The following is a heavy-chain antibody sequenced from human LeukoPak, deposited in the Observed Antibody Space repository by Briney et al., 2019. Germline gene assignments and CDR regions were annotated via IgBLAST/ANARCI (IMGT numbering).Heavy chain of an antibody. CDR2: ISYDGSNK. CDR1: GFTFSSYA. V-gene: IGHV3-30-3*01. Sequence: PGRSLRLSCAASGFTFSSYAMHWVRQAPGKRLEWVAVISYDGSNKYYADSVKGRFTISRDNSKNTLYLQMNSLRAEDTAVYYCARPADIVVVPAAFDPWGQGTLVTVSS. D-gene: IGHD2-2*01. J-gene: IGHJ5*02. CDR3: ARPADIVVVPAAFDP.